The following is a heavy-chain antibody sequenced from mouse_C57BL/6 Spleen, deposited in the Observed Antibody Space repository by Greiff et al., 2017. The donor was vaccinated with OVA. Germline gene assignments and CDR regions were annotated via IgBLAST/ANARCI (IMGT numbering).Heavy chain of an antibody. Sequence: QVQLQQPGAELVMPGASVKLSCKASGYTFTSYWMHWVKQRPGQGLEWIGEIDPSDSYTNYNQKFKGKSTLTVDKSSSTAYMQLSSLTSEDSAVYYCARSAYDYDERFAYWGQGTLVTVSA. D-gene: IGHD2-4*01. CDR1: GYTFTSYW. J-gene: IGHJ3*01. CDR3: ARSAYDYDERFAY. CDR2: IDPSDSYT. V-gene: IGHV1-69*01.